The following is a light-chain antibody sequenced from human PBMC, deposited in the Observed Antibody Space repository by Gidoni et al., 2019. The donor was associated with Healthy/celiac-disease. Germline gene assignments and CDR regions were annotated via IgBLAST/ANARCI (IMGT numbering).Light chain of an antibody. CDR1: QRVSSSY. J-gene: IGKJ4*01. V-gene: IGKV3-20*01. Sequence: EIVLTQSPGTLSLSPGDSATLSCRASQRVSSSYLAWYQQKPGQAPRLLIYGASSRATGIPDLFSGSWSGTDFTLTISSLEPEYFAVYYCQQYCSSPLTFGGGTKVEIK. CDR2: GAS. CDR3: QQYCSSPLT.